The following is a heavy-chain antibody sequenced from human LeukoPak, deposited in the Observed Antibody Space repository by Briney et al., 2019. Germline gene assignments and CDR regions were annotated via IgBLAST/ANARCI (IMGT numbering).Heavy chain of an antibody. Sequence: GGSLRLSCAASGFTFSSYGMHWVRQAPGKGLEWVAFIRYDGSNKYYADSMKGRFTISRDNSKNTLYLQMNSLRAEDTAVYYCARGTGSNYTLGYWGQGTLVTVSS. D-gene: IGHD4-11*01. CDR2: IRYDGSNK. CDR3: ARGTGSNYTLGY. J-gene: IGHJ4*02. CDR1: GFTFSSYG. V-gene: IGHV3-30*02.